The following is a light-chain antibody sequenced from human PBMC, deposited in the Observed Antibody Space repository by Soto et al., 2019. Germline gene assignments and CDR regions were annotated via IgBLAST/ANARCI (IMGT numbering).Light chain of an antibody. V-gene: IGKV3-20*01. CDR3: QQYGSSPWT. CDR2: GAS. CDR1: QSVSSSY. J-gene: IGKJ1*01. Sequence: EIVLTQSPGTLSLSPGERATLSCRASQSVSSSYLAWYQQKPGQAPRLLIYGASSRATGIPDRFSGSGSGTAFTLTISRLEPEDFAGYYCQQYGSSPWTFGQGTKVEIK.